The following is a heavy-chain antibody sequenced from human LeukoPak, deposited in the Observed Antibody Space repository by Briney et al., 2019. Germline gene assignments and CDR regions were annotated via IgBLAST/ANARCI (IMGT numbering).Heavy chain of an antibody. J-gene: IGHJ4*02. D-gene: IGHD1-26*01. V-gene: IGHV3-30*04. CDR3: ASLVGATTDSDY. Sequence: GGSLRLSCAASGFTFSSYAMRWVRQAPGKGLEWVAVISYDGSNKYYADSVKGRFTISRDNSKNTLYLQMNSLRAEDTAVYYCASLVGATTDSDYWGQGTLVTVSS. CDR1: GFTFSSYA. CDR2: ISYDGSNK.